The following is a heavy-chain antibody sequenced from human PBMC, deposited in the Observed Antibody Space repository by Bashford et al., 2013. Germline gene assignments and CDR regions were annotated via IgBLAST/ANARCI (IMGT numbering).Heavy chain of an antibody. J-gene: IGHJ6*02. CDR3: ARLPWAARPDYYYYGMDV. V-gene: IGHV5-51*01. CDR2: IYPGDSDT. Sequence: GESLKISCKGSGYSFTSYWIGWVRQMPGKGLEWMGIIYPGDSDTRYSPSFQGQVTISADKSISTAYLQWSSLKASDTAMYYCARLPWAARPDYYYYGMDVWGQGTTVTVSS. CDR1: GYSFTSYW. D-gene: IGHD6-6*01.